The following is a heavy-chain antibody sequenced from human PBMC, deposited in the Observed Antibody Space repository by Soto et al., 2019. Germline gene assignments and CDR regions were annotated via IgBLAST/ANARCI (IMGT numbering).Heavy chain of an antibody. V-gene: IGHV3-21*01. CDR3: SRAAGHYYYMDV. D-gene: IGHD6-13*01. CDR2: ISSSSSYI. Sequence: EVQLVESGGGLVKPGGSLRLSCAASGFTFSSYSMIWVRQAPGKGLEWVSSISSSSSYIYYADSVKGRFTISRDNAKNSLYLQMNSLRAEDTAVYYCSRAAGHYYYMDVWGKGTTVTVSS. J-gene: IGHJ6*03. CDR1: GFTFSSYS.